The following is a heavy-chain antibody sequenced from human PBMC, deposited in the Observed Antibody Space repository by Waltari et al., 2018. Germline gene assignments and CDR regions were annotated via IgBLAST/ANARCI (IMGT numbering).Heavy chain of an antibody. J-gene: IGHJ3*02. Sequence: QVQLVESGGGVVQPGRSLRLSCAASGFTFSSYAMHWVRQAPGKGLEWVAVISYDGSNKYYADSVKGRFTISRDNSKNTLYLQMNSLRAEDTAVYYCARDLAGRGAFDIWGQGTMVTVSS. CDR2: ISYDGSNK. D-gene: IGHD3-10*01. V-gene: IGHV3-30-3*01. CDR1: GFTFSSYA. CDR3: ARDLAGRGAFDI.